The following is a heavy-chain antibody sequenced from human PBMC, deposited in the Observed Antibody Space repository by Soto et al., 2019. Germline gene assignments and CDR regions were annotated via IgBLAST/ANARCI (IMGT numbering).Heavy chain of an antibody. Sequence: TLSLTCSVSGDSINNGAYYWNWIRQHPDKRLEWIGYIYYSGSTFYAPSLRSRVTISVDKSKNQFSLKLSSVTAADTAVYYCARVILTSSTSFRDYYYGMDVWGQGTTVTVSS. CDR1: GDSINNGAYY. CDR2: IYYSGST. V-gene: IGHV4-31*03. J-gene: IGHJ6*02. D-gene: IGHD2-2*01. CDR3: ARVILTSSTSFRDYYYGMDV.